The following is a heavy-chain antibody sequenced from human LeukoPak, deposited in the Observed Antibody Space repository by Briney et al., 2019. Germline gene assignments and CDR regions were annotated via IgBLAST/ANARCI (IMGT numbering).Heavy chain of an antibody. CDR2: IYYSGST. CDR3: ARNLLTIFGVVNAFDP. J-gene: IGHJ5*02. D-gene: IGHD3-3*01. CDR1: GGSISSSSYY. V-gene: IGHV4-39*01. Sequence: PSETLSLTRTVSGGSISSSSYYWGWIRQPPGKGLEWIGSIYYSGSTYYNPSLKSRVTISVDTSKNQFSLKLSSVTAADTAVYYCARNLLTIFGVVNAFDPWGQGTLVTVSS.